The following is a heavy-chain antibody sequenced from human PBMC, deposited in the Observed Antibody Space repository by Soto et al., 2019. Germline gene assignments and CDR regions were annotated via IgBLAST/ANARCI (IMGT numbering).Heavy chain of an antibody. CDR2: ISYDGSNK. J-gene: IGHJ6*02. CDR1: GFTFSSYA. V-gene: IGHV3-30-3*01. Sequence: PGGSLRLSCAASGFTFSSYAMRWVRQAPGKGLEWVAVISYDGSNKYYADSVKGRFTISRDNSKNTLYLQMNSLRAEDTAVYYCARPLNTYCSSTSCYGWEENYYYYYGMDVWGQGTTVTVSS. CDR3: ARPLNTYCSSTSCYGWEENYYYYYGMDV. D-gene: IGHD2-2*01.